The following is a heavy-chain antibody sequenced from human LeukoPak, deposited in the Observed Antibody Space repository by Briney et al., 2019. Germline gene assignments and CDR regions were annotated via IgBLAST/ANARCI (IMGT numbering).Heavy chain of an antibody. CDR2: ISYDGSNK. CDR3: ASSYSQAGNS. V-gene: IGHV3-30-3*01. J-gene: IGHJ5*02. D-gene: IGHD2-15*01. Sequence: GGSLRPSCAASGFTFSSYAMHWVRQAPGKGLEWVAVISYDGSNKYYADSVKGRFTISRDNSKNTLYLQMNSLRAEDTAVYYCASSYSQAGNSWGQGTLVTVSS. CDR1: GFTFSSYA.